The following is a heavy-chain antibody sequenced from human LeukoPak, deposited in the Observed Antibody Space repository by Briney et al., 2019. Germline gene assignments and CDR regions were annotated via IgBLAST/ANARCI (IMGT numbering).Heavy chain of an antibody. CDR3: ARQGEPTTVTPTSPFDY. V-gene: IGHV4-30-4*01. J-gene: IGHJ4*02. CDR2: IYYSGST. Sequence: SQTLSLTCTVSGGSISSGDYYWSWIRQPPGKGLEWIGYIYYSGSTYYNPSLKSRVTISVDTSKNQFSLKLSSVTAADTAAYYCARQGEPTTVTPTSPFDYWGQGTLVTVSS. D-gene: IGHD4-17*01. CDR1: GGSISSGDYY.